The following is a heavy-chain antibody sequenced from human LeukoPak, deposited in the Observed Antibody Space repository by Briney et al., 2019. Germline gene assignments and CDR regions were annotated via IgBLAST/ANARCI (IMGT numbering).Heavy chain of an antibody. V-gene: IGHV1-69*13. D-gene: IGHD3-22*01. CDR3: AREFMRLSVKSLLYDSSGYSDY. CDR1: GGTFSSYA. CDR2: IIPIFGTA. J-gene: IGHJ4*02. Sequence: ASVKVSCKASGGTFSSYAISWVRQAPGQGLEWMGGIIPIFGTANYAQKFQGRVTITADESTSTAYMELSSLRSEDTAVYYCAREFMRLSVKSLLYDSSGYSDYWGQGTLVTVSS.